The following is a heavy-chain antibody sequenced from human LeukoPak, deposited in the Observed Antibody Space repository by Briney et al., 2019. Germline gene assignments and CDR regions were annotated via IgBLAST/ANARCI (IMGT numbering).Heavy chain of an antibody. J-gene: IGHJ4*02. D-gene: IGHD3-10*01. Sequence: PSETLSLTCTVSGGSISSSSYYWGWIRQPPGKGLEWIGSIYYSGSTYYNPSLKSRVTISVDTSKNQFSLKLSPVTAADTAVYYCAEGTKSFFDYWGQGTLVTVSS. V-gene: IGHV4-39*01. CDR1: GGSISSSSYY. CDR2: IYYSGST. CDR3: AEGTKSFFDY.